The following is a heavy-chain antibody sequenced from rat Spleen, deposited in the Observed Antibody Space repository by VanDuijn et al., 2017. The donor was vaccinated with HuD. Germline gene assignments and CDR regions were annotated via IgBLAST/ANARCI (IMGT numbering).Heavy chain of an antibody. CDR1: GFTFNNYV. CDR2: ISSGGGST. D-gene: IGHD1-11*01. CDR3: TAGGGYWDY. V-gene: IGHV5S13*01. J-gene: IGHJ2*01. Sequence: EVQLVESGGGLVQPGRSLKLSCAASGFTFNNYVMAWVRQAPTKGLEWVASISSGGGSTYYRDSVKGRFTISRDNAKNTLYLQMNSLRSEDTATYYCTAGGGYWDYWGKGVMVTVSS.